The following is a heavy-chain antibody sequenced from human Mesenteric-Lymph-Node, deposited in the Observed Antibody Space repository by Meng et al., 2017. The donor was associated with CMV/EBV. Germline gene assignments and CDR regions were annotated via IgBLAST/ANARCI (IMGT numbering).Heavy chain of an antibody. J-gene: IGHJ4*02. CDR1: GFTFSSYW. D-gene: IGHD6-13*01. CDR3: VRGYSSQGAFDF. CDR2: IHTDGSST. Sequence: GESLKISCAASGFTFSSYWMHWVRQAPGKGLVWVSRIHTDGSSTTYADSVKGRFTISRDNAKNTLYLQMNSLRAEDTAVYYCVRGYSSQGAFDFWGQGTLVTVSS. V-gene: IGHV3-74*01.